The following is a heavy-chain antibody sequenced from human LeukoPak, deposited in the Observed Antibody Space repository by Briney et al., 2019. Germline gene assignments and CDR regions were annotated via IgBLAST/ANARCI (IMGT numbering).Heavy chain of an antibody. D-gene: IGHD2-15*01. CDR1: GGSISTNNW. CDR3: ARVDCSDGSCYSPDH. Sequence: SGTLSLTCAVSGGSISTNNWWTWVRQPPGKGLEWIGEIFHSGSTHYNPSLKSRVSISVDKSRNQFSLRLSSVTAADTAVYYCARVDCSDGSCYSPDHWGQGTLVAVSS. V-gene: IGHV4-4*02. CDR2: IFHSGST. J-gene: IGHJ4*02.